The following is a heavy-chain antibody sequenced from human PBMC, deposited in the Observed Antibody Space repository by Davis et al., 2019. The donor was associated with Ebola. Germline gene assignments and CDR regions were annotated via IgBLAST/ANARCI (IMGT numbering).Heavy chain of an antibody. CDR2: ISSSSSTI. CDR1: GFTFSSYS. D-gene: IGHD2-15*01. V-gene: IGHV3-48*04. Sequence: PGGSLRLSCAASGFTFSSYSMNWVRQAPGKGLEWVSYISSSSSTIYYADSVKGRFTISRDNAKNSLYLQMNSLRAEDTAVYYCARFPRYCSGGSCYYFDYWGQGTLVTVSS. CDR3: ARFPRYCSGGSCYYFDY. J-gene: IGHJ4*02.